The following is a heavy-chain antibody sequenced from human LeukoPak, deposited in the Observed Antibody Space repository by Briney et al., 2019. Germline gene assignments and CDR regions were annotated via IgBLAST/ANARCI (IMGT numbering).Heavy chain of an antibody. CDR3: ATDSKGSGSPVGYFQH. CDR2: FDPEEGET. D-gene: IGHD5-12*01. J-gene: IGHJ1*01. Sequence: ASVKVSCEVSGYTLTELSMHWVRQAPGKGLEWMGGFDPEEGETIYAQKFQGRVTMTEDTSTDTAYMELSSLRSEDTAVYYCATDSKGSGSPVGYFQHWGQGTLVTVSS. CDR1: GYTLTELS. V-gene: IGHV1-24*01.